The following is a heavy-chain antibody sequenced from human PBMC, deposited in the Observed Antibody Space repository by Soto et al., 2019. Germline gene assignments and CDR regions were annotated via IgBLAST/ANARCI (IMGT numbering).Heavy chain of an antibody. V-gene: IGHV4-4*02. CDR1: GGSISSDKW. J-gene: IGHJ3*02. D-gene: IGHD2-15*01. CDR2: IYRSGST. CDR3: ARARGSGGSRGDFDI. Sequence: AAGTLSLTCAVSGGSISSDKWWWCGRQPRGKGLGWRGEIYRSGSTNHNPSLKSRVTISVDNSKNKSSLRLSSVTAADTAMYYCARARGSGGSRGDFDIWGQGTMVTVSS.